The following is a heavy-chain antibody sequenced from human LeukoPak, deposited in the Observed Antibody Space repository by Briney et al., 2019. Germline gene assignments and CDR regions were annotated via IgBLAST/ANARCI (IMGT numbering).Heavy chain of an antibody. V-gene: IGHV5-51*01. Sequence: GESLKISCKGSGYSFTSYWIGWVRQMPGKGLEWMGIIYPGDSYTRYSPSFQGQVTISADKSISTAYLQWSSLKASDTAMYYCARHPVVVVPAAHQYYYYYYMDVWGKGTTVTVSS. CDR3: ARHPVVVVPAAHQYYYYYYMDV. J-gene: IGHJ6*03. CDR2: IYPGDSYT. D-gene: IGHD2-2*01. CDR1: GYSFTSYW.